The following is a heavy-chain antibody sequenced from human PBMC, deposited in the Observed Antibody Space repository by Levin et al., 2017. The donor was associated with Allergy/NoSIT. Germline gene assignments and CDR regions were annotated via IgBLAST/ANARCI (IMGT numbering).Heavy chain of an antibody. CDR1: GGSISSYY. CDR3: ARGGGVIVMSYYYYGMDV. D-gene: IGHD3-16*02. V-gene: IGHV4-4*07. Sequence: SETLSLTCTVSGGSISSYYWSWIRQPAGKGLEWIGRIYTSGSTNYNPSLKSRVTMSVDTSKNQFSLKLSSVTAADTAVYYCARGGGVIVMSYYYYGMDVWGQGTTVTVSS. J-gene: IGHJ6*02. CDR2: IYTSGST.